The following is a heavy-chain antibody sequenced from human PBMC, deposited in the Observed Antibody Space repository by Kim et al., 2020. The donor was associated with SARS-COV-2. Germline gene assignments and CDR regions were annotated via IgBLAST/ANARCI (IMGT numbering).Heavy chain of an antibody. J-gene: IGHJ4*02. CDR1: GLAFNNNW. Sequence: GGSLRLSCAASGLAFNNNWMSWLRQTPGKGPEWVAHIKPDGSETYYGDSVKGRFTISRDNTKNSLFLQMNGLKVEDTAMYHCARPSITEGVDYWGQGTLV. CDR3: ARPSITEGVDY. V-gene: IGHV3-7*01. CDR2: IKPDGSET. D-gene: IGHD6-6*01.